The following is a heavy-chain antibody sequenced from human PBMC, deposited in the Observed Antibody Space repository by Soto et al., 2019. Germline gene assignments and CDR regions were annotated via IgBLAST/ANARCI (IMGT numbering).Heavy chain of an antibody. V-gene: IGHV1-69*12. Sequence: QVQPVQSGAEVKKPGSSVKVSCKASGGTFNSYAIHWVRQAPGQGLEWMGGIVPIFRTTNYAQKFQGRVTITADESTTTTYMELSSLRSEDTAMYYCAIGRGFNDCWGQGTLVTVSS. J-gene: IGHJ4*02. CDR2: IVPIFRTT. CDR3: AIGRGFNDC. D-gene: IGHD3-22*01. CDR1: GGTFNSYA.